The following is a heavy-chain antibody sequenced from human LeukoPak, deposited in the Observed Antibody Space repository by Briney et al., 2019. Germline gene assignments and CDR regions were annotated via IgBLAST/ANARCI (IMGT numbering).Heavy chain of an antibody. Sequence: PGGSLRLSCAASGFTFSSYAMSWVRQAPGKGLEWVSAISGSGGSTYYADSVKGRFTISRDNSKNTLYLQMNSLRAEDAAVYYCAKDRKWELPLASFDYWGQGTLVTVSS. CDR3: AKDRKWELPLASFDY. CDR2: ISGSGGST. D-gene: IGHD1-26*01. CDR1: GFTFSSYA. V-gene: IGHV3-23*01. J-gene: IGHJ4*02.